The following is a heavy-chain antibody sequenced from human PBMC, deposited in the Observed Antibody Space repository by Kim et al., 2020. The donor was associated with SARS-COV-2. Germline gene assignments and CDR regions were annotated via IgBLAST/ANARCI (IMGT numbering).Heavy chain of an antibody. Sequence: GGSLRLSCEASGFSFSSYSMNWVRQAPGKGLEWVGGIIANGDYITYADSVKGRFIVSRDNARNSVSLQMNSLRVEDTAVYYCVRYDDTTGFFDSWGQGTLATVSS. D-gene: IGHD1-1*01. CDR1: GFSFSSYS. CDR2: IIANGDYI. J-gene: IGHJ4*02. V-gene: IGHV3-21*01. CDR3: VRYDDTTGFFDS.